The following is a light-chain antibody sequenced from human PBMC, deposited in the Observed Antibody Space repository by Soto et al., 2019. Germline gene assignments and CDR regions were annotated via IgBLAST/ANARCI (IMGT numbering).Light chain of an antibody. CDR3: QQFANSHLI. Sequence: IVLTQSPGTVAVSPGERVTLSCRASQSVDSTYLAWYQQRPGQAPRLLIFGASTKATGIPVRFSGSGAGTDFTLTISSLEPEDSAVYYCQQFANSHLIFGGGTKVEIK. V-gene: IGKV3-20*01. CDR2: GAS. J-gene: IGKJ4*01. CDR1: QSVDSTY.